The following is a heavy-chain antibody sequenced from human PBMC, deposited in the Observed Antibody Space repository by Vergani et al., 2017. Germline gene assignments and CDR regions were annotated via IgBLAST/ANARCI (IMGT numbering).Heavy chain of an antibody. CDR2: INPNSGGT. D-gene: IGHD2-2*01. V-gene: IGHV1-2*02. J-gene: IGHJ3*02. Sequence: QVQLVQSGAEVKKPGASVKVSCKASGYTFTGYYMHWVRQAPGQGLEWMGWINPNSGGTNYAQKFQGRVTMTRDTSISTAYMELSRLRSDDTAVYYCASQYCSSTSCYELAFDIGGQGTMVTVSS. CDR3: ASQYCSSTSCYELAFDI. CDR1: GYTFTGYY.